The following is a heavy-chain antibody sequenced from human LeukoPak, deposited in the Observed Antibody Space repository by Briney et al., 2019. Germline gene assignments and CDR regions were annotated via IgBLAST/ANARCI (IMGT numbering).Heavy chain of an antibody. CDR1: GDSISSGDYY. D-gene: IGHD3-22*01. V-gene: IGHV4-61*02. CDR2: ISSSGST. J-gene: IGHJ4*02. CDR3: ARGNGGPYYDSSGVHDY. Sequence: PSQTLSLTCTVSGDSISSGDYYWNWIRQPAGKGLEWIGRISSSGSTNYNPSLKSRVTISVDTSKNQFSLKLSSVTAADTAVYYCARGNGGPYYDSSGVHDYWGQGTLVTVSS.